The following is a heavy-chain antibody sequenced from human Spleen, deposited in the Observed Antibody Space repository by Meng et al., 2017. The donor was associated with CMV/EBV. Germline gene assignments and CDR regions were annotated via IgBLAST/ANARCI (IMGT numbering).Heavy chain of an antibody. D-gene: IGHD3-22*01. CDR3: ARGSSERRDTYYYDSSAYLW. V-gene: IGHV4-34*01. Sequence: SFNDYYWSWIRQPPGKGLEWIGEIYHSGSTNYSPSLKSRVTISVDTSKTQFSLKLNSVTAADTAVYYCARGSSERRDTYYYDSSAYLWWGQGTLVTVSS. J-gene: IGHJ4*02. CDR1: SFNDYY. CDR2: IYHSGST.